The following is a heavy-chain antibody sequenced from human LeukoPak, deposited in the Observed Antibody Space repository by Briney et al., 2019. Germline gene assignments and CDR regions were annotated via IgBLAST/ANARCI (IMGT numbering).Heavy chain of an antibody. V-gene: IGHV3-64D*09. CDR3: VKDVSGSYAFDY. CDR2: INDNGGRT. D-gene: IGHD1-26*01. CDR1: GFTFRSYA. Sequence: PGGSLRLSYSASGFTFRSYAMHWVRQAPGKGLEYVSGINDNGGRTHYGDSVKGRFTISRDNSKNTLYLQMSTLRPEDTAVYYCVKDVSGSYAFDYWGQGTLVTVSS. J-gene: IGHJ4*02.